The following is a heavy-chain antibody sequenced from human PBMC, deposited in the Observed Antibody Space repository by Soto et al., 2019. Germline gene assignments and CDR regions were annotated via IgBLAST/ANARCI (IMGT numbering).Heavy chain of an antibody. CDR1: GYTFTSYG. J-gene: IGHJ6*02. Sequence: QVQLVQSGAEVKKPGASVKVSCKASGYTFTSYGISWVRQAPGQGLEWMGWISAYNGNTNYAQKLQGRVTMTTDTSTSTAYMELRSLRSDDTAVYYCARDGSGLYYYYYYGMDVWGQGTTVTVSS. V-gene: IGHV1-18*01. D-gene: IGHD6-19*01. CDR2: ISAYNGNT. CDR3: ARDGSGLYYYYYYGMDV.